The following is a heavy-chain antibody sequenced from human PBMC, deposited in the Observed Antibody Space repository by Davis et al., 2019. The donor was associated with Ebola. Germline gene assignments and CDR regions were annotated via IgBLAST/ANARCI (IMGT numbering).Heavy chain of an antibody. V-gene: IGHV5-51*01. Sequence: GASLKISCTTSGYSFSTYWIAWLRQLPGKGLEWMGIIHPSDSDTRYNTSFEGQVTIPADKSVSTAYLEWSRLKASDTAMYYCARHGSIQLGRNWFDPWGQGTLVTVSS. CDR3: ARHGSIQLGRNWFDP. CDR1: GYSFSTYW. J-gene: IGHJ5*02. CDR2: IHPSDSDT. D-gene: IGHD5-24*01.